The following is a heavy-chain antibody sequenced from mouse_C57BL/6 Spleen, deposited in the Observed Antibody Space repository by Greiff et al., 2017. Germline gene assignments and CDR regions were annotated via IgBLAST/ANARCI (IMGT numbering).Heavy chain of an antibody. J-gene: IGHJ3*01. D-gene: IGHD1-1*01. CDR2: IDPSDSYT. CDR1: GYTFTSYW. V-gene: IGHV1-59*01. CDR3: ARRAYYGSSLWCAY. Sequence: VQLQQPGAELVRPGTSVKLSCKASGYTFTSYWMHWVKQRPGQGLEWIGVIDPSDSYTNYNQKFKGKATLTADTSSSTAYLQLSSLTSEDSAVYYCARRAYYGSSLWCAYWGQGALVTVSA.